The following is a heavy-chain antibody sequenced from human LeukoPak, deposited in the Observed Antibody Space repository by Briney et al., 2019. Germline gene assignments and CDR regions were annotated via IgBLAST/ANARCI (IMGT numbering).Heavy chain of an antibody. Sequence: ASVKVSCKASGYPFIDYYLHWVRQAPGQGLEWMGCINPNTGDTNSAQNFQGRVIMTRDTSISTAYMELSRLRSDDTAVYYCARSSRYDIWTGYPYWGQGTLVTVSP. D-gene: IGHD3-9*01. CDR2: INPNTGDT. J-gene: IGHJ4*02. CDR1: GYPFIDYY. CDR3: ARSSRYDIWTGYPY. V-gene: IGHV1-2*02.